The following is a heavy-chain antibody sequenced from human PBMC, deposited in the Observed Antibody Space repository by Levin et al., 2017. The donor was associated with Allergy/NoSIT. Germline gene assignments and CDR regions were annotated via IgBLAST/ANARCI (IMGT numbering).Heavy chain of an antibody. Sequence: PSGGSLRLSCAASGFTFSSYAMTWVRQAPGKGLEWVSVINGYGDITYYADSVKGRFTISRDNSKNTLYLQMNSLRAEDTAVYYCAKRGGDCSTTSCRIDDYWGQGTLVTVSS. CDR1: GFTFSSYA. CDR2: INGYGDIT. V-gene: IGHV3-23*01. J-gene: IGHJ4*02. CDR3: AKRGGDCSTTSCRIDDY. D-gene: IGHD2-2*01.